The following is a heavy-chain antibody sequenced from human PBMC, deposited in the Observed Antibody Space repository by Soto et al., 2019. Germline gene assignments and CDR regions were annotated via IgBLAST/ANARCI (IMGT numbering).Heavy chain of an antibody. CDR3: ARVRGSYEADTYYYYGMDV. Sequence: ASVKVSCKASGGTFSSYAISWVRQAPGQGLEWMGGIIPIFGTANYAQKFQGRVTITADESTSTAYMELSSLRSEDTAVYYCARVRGSYEADTYYYYGMDVWGQGPTVTASS. D-gene: IGHD1-26*01. V-gene: IGHV1-69*13. CDR1: GGTFSSYA. CDR2: IIPIFGTA. J-gene: IGHJ6*02.